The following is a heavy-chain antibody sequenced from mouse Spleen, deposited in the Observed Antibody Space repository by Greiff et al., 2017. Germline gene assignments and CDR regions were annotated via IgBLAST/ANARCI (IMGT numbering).Heavy chain of an antibody. Sequence: DVQLVESGGGLVKPGGSLKLSCAASGFTFSSYAMSWVRQTPEKRLEWVATISSGGSYTYYPDSVKGRFTISRDNAKNTLYLQMSSLRSEDTAMYYCARRGTTVVDYFDYWGQGTTLTVSS. J-gene: IGHJ2*01. CDR1: GFTFSSYA. V-gene: IGHV5-9-3*01. CDR3: ARRGTTVVDYFDY. D-gene: IGHD1-1*01. CDR2: ISSGGSYT.